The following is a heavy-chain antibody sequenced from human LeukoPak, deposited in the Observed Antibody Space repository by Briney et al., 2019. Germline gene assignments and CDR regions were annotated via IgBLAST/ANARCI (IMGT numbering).Heavy chain of an antibody. CDR3: ARDYGDLTFDY. J-gene: IGHJ4*02. CDR2: IYYSGST. CDR1: GGSITTISYY. D-gene: IGHD4-17*01. Sequence: PSETLSLTCTVSGGSITTISYYWGWIRQPPGKGLEWIGYIYYSGSTNYNPSLKSRVTISVDTSKNQFSLKLSSVTAADTAVYYRARDYGDLTFDYWGQGTLVTVSS. V-gene: IGHV4-61*01.